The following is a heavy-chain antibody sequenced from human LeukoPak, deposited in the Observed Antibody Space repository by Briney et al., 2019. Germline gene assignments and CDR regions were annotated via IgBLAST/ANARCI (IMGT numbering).Heavy chain of an antibody. D-gene: IGHD2-15*01. CDR1: GFTVSSNY. Sequence: PGGSLRLSCAASGFTVSSNYMSWVRQAPGKGLEWVSVIYSGGSTYYADSVKGQFTISRDNSKNTLYLQMNSLRAEDTAVYYCARDVVVVVAATLSRNDYYYYGMDVWGQGTTVTVSS. CDR3: ARDVVVVVAATLSRNDYYYYGMDV. J-gene: IGHJ6*02. V-gene: IGHV3-66*02. CDR2: IYSGGST.